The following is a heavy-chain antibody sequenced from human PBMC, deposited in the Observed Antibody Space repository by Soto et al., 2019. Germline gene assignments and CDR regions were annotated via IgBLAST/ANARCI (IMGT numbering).Heavy chain of an antibody. CDR2: INRSGST. CDR1: GGSISSSGYY. CDR3: ARASNKRGYSYGPDY. V-gene: IGHV4-39*07. J-gene: IGHJ4*02. D-gene: IGHD5-18*01. Sequence: SETLSLTCTVSGGSISSSGYYWSWIRQHPGKGLEWIGEINRSGSTNCNPSLKSRVTISVDTSKNQFSLKLSSVAAADTAVYYCARASNKRGYSYGPDYWGQGIMVTVSS.